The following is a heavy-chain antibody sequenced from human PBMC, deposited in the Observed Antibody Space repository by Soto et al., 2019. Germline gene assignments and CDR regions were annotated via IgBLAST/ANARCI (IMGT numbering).Heavy chain of an antibody. J-gene: IGHJ6*02. D-gene: IGHD3-22*01. V-gene: IGHV4-39*01. Sequence: QLQLQESGPGLVKPSETLSLTCTVSGGSISGSSYYWGWIRQPPGKGLEWIGSIYYSGSTYYNPSLKGRVTISVDTSKNQFSLKLSSVTAADTAVYYCARRLYYDSSGFEGGGMDVWGQGTTVTVSS. CDR1: GGSISGSSYY. CDR2: IYYSGST. CDR3: ARRLYYDSSGFEGGGMDV.